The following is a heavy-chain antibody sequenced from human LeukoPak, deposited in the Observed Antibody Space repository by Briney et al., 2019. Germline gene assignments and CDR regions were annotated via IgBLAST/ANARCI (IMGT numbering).Heavy chain of an antibody. J-gene: IGHJ4*02. Sequence: SETLSLTCAVHGGSFSGYYWSSIRQPPGKGLEWIGEINHSGSTNYSPSLKSRVTISVDTSKNQFSLKLSSVTAADTAVYYCARGRTGWYFDYWGQGTLVTVSS. CDR2: INHSGST. V-gene: IGHV4-34*01. CDR1: GGSFSGYY. CDR3: ARGRTGWYFDY. D-gene: IGHD6-19*01.